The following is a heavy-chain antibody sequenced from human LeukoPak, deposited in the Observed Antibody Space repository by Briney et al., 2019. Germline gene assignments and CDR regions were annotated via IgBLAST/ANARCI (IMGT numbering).Heavy chain of an antibody. J-gene: IGHJ4*02. Sequence: PSETLSLTCNVSGGSISSSSYFWGWIRQPPGKGLEWIGSIYYSGDTYYNPSLKSRVTISVDTSKNQFSLKLNSVTAADTAVFYCARQNGGYRAYDLSTFDSWGQGALVTVPS. CDR1: GGSISSSSYF. V-gene: IGHV4-39*01. CDR2: IYYSGDT. CDR3: ARQNGGYRAYDLSTFDS. D-gene: IGHD5-12*01.